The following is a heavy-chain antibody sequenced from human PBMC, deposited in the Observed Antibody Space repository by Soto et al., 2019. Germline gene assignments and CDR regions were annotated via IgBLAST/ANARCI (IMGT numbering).Heavy chain of an antibody. V-gene: IGHV4-39*01. CDR3: ARLPSRHLVDY. CDR1: GSSINSSGYY. CDR2: MFYGVST. Sequence: SETLSLTCTVSGSSINSSGYYWGWIRQPPGKGLEWVGSMFYGVSTYYNPSLKSRVTVSVDTSKNQFSLNLRSVTAADTAVYYCARLPSRHLVDYWGQGTLVTVSS. D-gene: IGHD3-3*02. J-gene: IGHJ4*02.